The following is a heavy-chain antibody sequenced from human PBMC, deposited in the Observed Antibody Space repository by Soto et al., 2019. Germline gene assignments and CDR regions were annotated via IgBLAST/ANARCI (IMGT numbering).Heavy chain of an antibody. D-gene: IGHD3-3*01. CDR3: ATGIITTPPMDV. Sequence: GPVKVSCKVSGYTLTELSMHWVRQAPGKGLEWMGGFDPEDGETIYAQKFQGRVTMTEDTSTDTAYMELSSLRSEDTAVYYCATGIITTPPMDVWGQGTTVTVSS. CDR1: GYTLTELS. CDR2: FDPEDGET. V-gene: IGHV1-24*01. J-gene: IGHJ6*02.